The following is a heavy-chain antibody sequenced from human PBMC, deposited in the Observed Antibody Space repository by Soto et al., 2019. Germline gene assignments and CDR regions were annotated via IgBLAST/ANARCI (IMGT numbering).Heavy chain of an antibody. CDR1: SDSISSYY. D-gene: IGHD6-19*01. Sequence: SETLSLTCTVSSDSISSYYWIWIRQSPGKGLEWIVYTDYSGNTNYNPSLKSRVTISGDTSKNQFSLRLSSVTAADTAVFYCARAVGDPLYYLDYWGQGTLVTVSS. J-gene: IGHJ4*02. CDR3: ARAVGDPLYYLDY. V-gene: IGHV4-59*08. CDR2: TDYSGNT.